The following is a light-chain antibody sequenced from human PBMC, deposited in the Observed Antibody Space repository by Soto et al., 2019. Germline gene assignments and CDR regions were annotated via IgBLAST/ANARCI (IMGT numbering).Light chain of an antibody. CDR1: QSISSC. Sequence: DIQMTQSPSSLSASVGDRVTITCLASQSISSCLDWYQQKPGKAPRLLIYAASSLHSGVPARFSGSGSRTDFPLTISSLQPEDFATYYCQQRYSTPCTFGQGTKVDIK. CDR3: QQRYSTPCT. CDR2: AAS. J-gene: IGKJ1*01. V-gene: IGKV1-39*01.